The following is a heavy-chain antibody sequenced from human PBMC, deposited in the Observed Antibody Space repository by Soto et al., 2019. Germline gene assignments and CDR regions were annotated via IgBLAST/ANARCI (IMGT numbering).Heavy chain of an antibody. D-gene: IGHD3-9*01. Sequence: ASVKVSCKVSGYTLTELSMHWVRQAPGKGLEWMGGFDPEDGSTSYAQKFQGRVTMTRDTSTSTVYMELSSLRSEDTAVYYCARDYDIFDYWGQGTLVTVSS. V-gene: IGHV1-24*01. CDR2: FDPEDGST. J-gene: IGHJ4*02. CDR3: ARDYDIFDY. CDR1: GYTLTELS.